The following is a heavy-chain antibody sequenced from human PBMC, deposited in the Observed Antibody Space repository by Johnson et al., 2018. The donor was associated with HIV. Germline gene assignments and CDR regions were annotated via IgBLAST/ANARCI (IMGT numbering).Heavy chain of an antibody. V-gene: IGHV3-30*03. Sequence: QMLLVESGGGVVQPGRSLRLSCEASGFTFSSYGMHWVRQAPGKGLEWVAVISYDGSNKYYADSVKGRFTISRDNSKNTLYLQMNSLRAEDTAVYYCAPAGPDAFDIWGQGTMVTVSS. CDR3: APAGPDAFDI. J-gene: IGHJ3*02. D-gene: IGHD6-13*01. CDR2: ISYDGSNK. CDR1: GFTFSSYG.